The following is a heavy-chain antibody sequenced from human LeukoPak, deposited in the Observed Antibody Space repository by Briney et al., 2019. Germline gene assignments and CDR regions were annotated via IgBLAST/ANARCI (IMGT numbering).Heavy chain of an antibody. J-gene: IGHJ4*02. V-gene: IGHV3-23*03. D-gene: IGHD3-22*01. CDR3: ARSPPRYDTRFFDH. CDR1: GFTFSSYG. Sequence: QSGGTLRLSCAASGFTFSSYGMRGVRQAPGKGGEGVADIYSGGGSTFYADSVKGRFTIYRDNSKNTVYLQMYSLRAEDTAVYYCARSPPRYDTRFFDHWGQGTLVSVSS. CDR2: IYSGGGST.